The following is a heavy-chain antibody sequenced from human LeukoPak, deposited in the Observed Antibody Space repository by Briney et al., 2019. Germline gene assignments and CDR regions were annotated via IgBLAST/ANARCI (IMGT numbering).Heavy chain of an antibody. Sequence: SESLSLTCAVYVGSLSGYYSSWIRQPPGKGVEWVGEINHSGSTKYNPSLKSRVTISVDPSKNQFSLKLSSVTAANTAVYYCASRDGWSGSYPGFDPWGQGTLVTVSS. CDR2: INHSGST. D-gene: IGHD1-26*01. CDR3: ASRDGWSGSYPGFDP. CDR1: VGSLSGYY. J-gene: IGHJ5*02. V-gene: IGHV4-34*01.